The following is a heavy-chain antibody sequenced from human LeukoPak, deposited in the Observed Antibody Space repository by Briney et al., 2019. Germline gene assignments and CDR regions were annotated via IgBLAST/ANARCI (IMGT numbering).Heavy chain of an antibody. CDR1: GGSISSYY. CDR2: IYYSGST. V-gene: IGHV4-59*06. D-gene: IGHD2-2*01. CDR3: ARVLVRYCSSTSCYPDWFDP. Sequence: SETLSLTCTVSGGSISSYYWSWIRQHPGKGLEWIGYIYYSGSTYYNPSLKSRVTISVDTSKNQFSLKLSSVTAADTAVYYCARVLVRYCSSTSCYPDWFDPWGQGTLVTVSS. J-gene: IGHJ5*02.